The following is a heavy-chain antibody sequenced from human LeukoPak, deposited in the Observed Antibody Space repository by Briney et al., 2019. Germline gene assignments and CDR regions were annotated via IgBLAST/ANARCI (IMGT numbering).Heavy chain of an antibody. CDR1: GYTFTSYY. CDR2: INPSGGST. V-gene: IGHV1-46*01. J-gene: IGHJ4*02. Sequence: ASVKLSCKASGYTFTSYYMHWVRHAPGQGLEWMGIINPSGGSTSYAQKFQGRVTMTRDTSTSTVYMELSSLRSEDTAVYYCASLEKRGYSYGYVSFDYWGQGTLVTVSS. D-gene: IGHD5-18*01. CDR3: ASLEKRGYSYGYVSFDY.